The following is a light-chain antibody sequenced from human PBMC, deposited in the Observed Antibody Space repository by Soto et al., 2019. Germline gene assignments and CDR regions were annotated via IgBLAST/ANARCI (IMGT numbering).Light chain of an antibody. V-gene: IGLV2-8*01. Sequence: QSALTQPPSASGSPGQSVTISCTGTKNDIGVYDFVSWYQHHPGKAPRLIIYEVVQRPSGVPDRFSGSKSGNTASLTVSGLQAADEAPYFCKSYAGSNTYVLGSGTKVTV. J-gene: IGLJ1*01. CDR3: KSYAGSNTYV. CDR1: KNDIGVYDF. CDR2: EVV.